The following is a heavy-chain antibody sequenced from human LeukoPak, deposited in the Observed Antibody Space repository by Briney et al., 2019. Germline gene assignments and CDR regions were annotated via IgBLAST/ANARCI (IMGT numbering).Heavy chain of an antibody. Sequence: GGSLRLSCAASGFTFSDYYMSWIRQAPGKGLEWVSYISGSGSIIYYADSVKGRFTISRDNAKNSLYLQMDSLRAEDTAVYYCAREGPGWHSFDYWGQGTLVIVSS. CDR2: ISGSGSII. CDR1: GFTFSDYY. CDR3: AREGPGWHSFDY. D-gene: IGHD2-15*01. J-gene: IGHJ4*02. V-gene: IGHV3-11*01.